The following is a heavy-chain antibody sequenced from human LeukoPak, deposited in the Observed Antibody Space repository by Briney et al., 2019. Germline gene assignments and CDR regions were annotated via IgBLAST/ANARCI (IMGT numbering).Heavy chain of an antibody. CDR3: ARPGPTNDRNPYFQH. D-gene: IGHD2-8*01. CDR1: GYSFTSYW. J-gene: IGHJ1*01. V-gene: IGHV5-51*01. CDR2: IYPGDSDT. Sequence: GESLKISCKGSGYSFTSYWIGWVRQMPGKGLEWMGIIYPGDSDTRYSPSFPGQVTISADKSISTAYLRWSSLKASDTAMYYCARPGPTNDRNPYFQHWGQGTLVTVSS.